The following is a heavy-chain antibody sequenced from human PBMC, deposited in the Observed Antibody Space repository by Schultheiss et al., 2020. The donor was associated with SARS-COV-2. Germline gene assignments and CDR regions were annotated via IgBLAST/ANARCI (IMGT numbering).Heavy chain of an antibody. J-gene: IGHJ4*02. D-gene: IGHD5-24*01. CDR1: GFNLRNYW. V-gene: IGHV3-48*04. Sequence: GGSLRLSCAASGFNLRNYWMSWVRQAPGKGLEWVSYIGSRGTTKHYADSVKGRFIISRDNAKNTLDLQMNSLRVDDTAVYYCVKEGEEMGTSWGQGTLVTVSS. CDR2: IGSRGTTK. CDR3: VKEGEEMGTS.